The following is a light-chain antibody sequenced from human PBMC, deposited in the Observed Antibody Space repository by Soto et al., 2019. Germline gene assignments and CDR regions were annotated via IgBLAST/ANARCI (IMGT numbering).Light chain of an antibody. V-gene: IGKV1-33*01. Sequence: DIQMTQSPSTLSGSAGDRVTITCRASQTISSWLAWYQQKPVRAPKLLIYDASNLEAGVPSRFRGSGSGTDFTFTISRLQPEDIATYYCQQYENLPTFGQGTRLEIK. CDR1: QTISSW. CDR3: QQYENLPT. J-gene: IGKJ5*01. CDR2: DAS.